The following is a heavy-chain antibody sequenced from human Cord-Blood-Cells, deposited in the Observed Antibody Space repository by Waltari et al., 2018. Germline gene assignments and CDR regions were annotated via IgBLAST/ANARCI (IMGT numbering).Heavy chain of an antibody. CDR1: GGSISSSSYY. Sequence: QLQLQESGPGLVKPSETLSLPCTVSGGSISSSSYYWGWIRRPPGKGLEWIGSIYYSGSTYYNPSLKSRVTISVDTSKNQFSLKLSSVTAADTAVYYCARHWVWFGELLYFDYWGQGTLVTVSS. V-gene: IGHV4-39*01. D-gene: IGHD3-10*01. CDR2: IYYSGST. J-gene: IGHJ4*02. CDR3: ARHWVWFGELLYFDY.